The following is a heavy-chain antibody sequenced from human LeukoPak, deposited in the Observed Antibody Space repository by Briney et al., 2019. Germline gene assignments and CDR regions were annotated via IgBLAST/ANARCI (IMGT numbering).Heavy chain of an antibody. V-gene: IGHV1-2*02. D-gene: IGHD6-19*01. Sequence: GASVTVSFKASGYTFTVYYMHWVRQAPGQGLEWMGWINPNSGGTNYAQKFQGRVTMTRDTSISTAYMELSRLRSDDTAAYYCARGSFGYSSGWYVLGYWGQGTLVTVSS. CDR3: ARGSFGYSSGWYVLGY. J-gene: IGHJ4*02. CDR2: INPNSGGT. CDR1: GYTFTVYY.